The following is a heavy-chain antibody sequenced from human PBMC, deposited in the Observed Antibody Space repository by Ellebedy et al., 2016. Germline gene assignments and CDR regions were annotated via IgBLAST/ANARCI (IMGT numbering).Heavy chain of an antibody. J-gene: IGHJ6*02. CDR3: ARRGLRFVSYFAMDV. CDR1: GFTFSSYG. V-gene: IGHV3-33*01. Sequence: GGSLRLXXAASGFTFSSYGMHWVRQAPGKGLEWVAVIWYDGSNKYYADSVKGRFTISRDNSKNTLYLQMNSLRAEDTAVYYCARRGLRFVSYFAMDVWGQGTTVTVSS. D-gene: IGHD2-21*02. CDR2: IWYDGSNK.